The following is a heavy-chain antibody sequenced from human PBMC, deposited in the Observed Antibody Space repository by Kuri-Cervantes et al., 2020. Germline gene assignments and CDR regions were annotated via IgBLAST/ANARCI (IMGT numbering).Heavy chain of an antibody. CDR2: IIPIFGTA. D-gene: IGHD3-10*01. CDR1: GGTFSSYA. V-gene: IGHV1-69*13. J-gene: IGHJ6*02. Sequence: SVKVSCKASGGTFSSYAISWVRQAPGQGLEWMGGIIPIFGTANYAQKFQGRVTITADESTSTAYTELSSLRSEDTAVYYCAPGAYGSGSYHTHYYYGMDVWGQGTTVTVSS. CDR3: APGAYGSGSYHTHYYYGMDV.